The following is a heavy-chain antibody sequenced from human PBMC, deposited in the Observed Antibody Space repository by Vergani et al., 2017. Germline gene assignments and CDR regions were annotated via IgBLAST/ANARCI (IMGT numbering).Heavy chain of an antibody. V-gene: IGHV1-69*11. Sequence: QVHLVQSGAEIKKPGSSVTVSCTALGGTFSNSALSWVRQAPGQGLEWMGSVVPFVGTPNYAQRFQKRVTISADECTSTYYLEVTSLRYDDTALYFCAWLDCSEENCYSLFDSWGQGTLVTVSS. J-gene: IGHJ4*02. CDR1: GGTFSNSA. D-gene: IGHD2-15*01. CDR3: AWLDCSEENCYSLFDS. CDR2: VVPFVGTP.